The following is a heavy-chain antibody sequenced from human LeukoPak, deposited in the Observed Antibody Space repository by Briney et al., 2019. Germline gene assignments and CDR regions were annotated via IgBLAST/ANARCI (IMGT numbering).Heavy chain of an antibody. D-gene: IGHD1-26*01. CDR1: GGSISSYY. V-gene: IGHV4-59*08. Sequence: SETLSLTCIVSGGSISSYYWSWIRQPPGKGLEWIGYIYYSGSTNYSPSLKSRVTISVDTSKNQFSLRLTSLTAADTAVYFCARTSYYWYFDLWGRGTLVTVSS. J-gene: IGHJ2*01. CDR2: IYYSGST. CDR3: ARTSYYWYFDL.